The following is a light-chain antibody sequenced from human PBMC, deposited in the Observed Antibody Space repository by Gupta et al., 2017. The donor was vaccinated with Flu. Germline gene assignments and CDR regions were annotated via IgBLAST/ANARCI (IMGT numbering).Light chain of an antibody. CDR1: QSRLHSNGYNY. J-gene: IGKJ2*01. CDR3: RQALQTPYT. Sequence: DIVMTQSPLSLPVTPGEPASISCRSSQSRLHSNGYNYLDWYLQKPGQSPQLLIYLGSNRASGVPDRFSGSGSGTDFTLKISIVEAEDVGVYYCRQALQTPYTFGQGTKMEMK. V-gene: IGKV2-28*01. CDR2: LGS.